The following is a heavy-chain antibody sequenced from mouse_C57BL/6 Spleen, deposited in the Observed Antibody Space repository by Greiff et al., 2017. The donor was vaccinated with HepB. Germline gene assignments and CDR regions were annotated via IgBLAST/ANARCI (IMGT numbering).Heavy chain of an antibody. J-gene: IGHJ4*01. CDR3: ARRYDFYAMDY. D-gene: IGHD1-1*01. V-gene: IGHV1-76*01. CDR2: IYPGSGNT. Sequence: VKLMESGAELVRPGASVKLSCKASGYTFTDYYINWVKQRPGQGLEWIARIYPGSGNTYYNEKFKGKATLTAEKSSSTAYMQLSSLTSEDSAVYFCARRYDFYAMDYWGQGTSVTVSS. CDR1: GYTFTDYY.